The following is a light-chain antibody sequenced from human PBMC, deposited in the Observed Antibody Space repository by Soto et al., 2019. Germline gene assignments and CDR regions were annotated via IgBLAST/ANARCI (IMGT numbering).Light chain of an antibody. J-gene: IGKJ2*01. V-gene: IGKV3-15*01. CDR3: QHYNNWPFA. Sequence: DIVMTQSPATLSVSPGERATLSCRASQTVYTNLAWYQQKPGQAPRLLIYGASARAAGIPDRFSGSGSGTEFTLTISSLXXEDXXVYYCQHYNNWPFAFGXGXKLEIK. CDR1: QTVYTN. CDR2: GAS.